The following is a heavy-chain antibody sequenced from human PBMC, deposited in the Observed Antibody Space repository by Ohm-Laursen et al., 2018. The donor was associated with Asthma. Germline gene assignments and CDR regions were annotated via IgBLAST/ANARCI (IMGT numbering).Heavy chain of an antibody. J-gene: IGHJ4*02. Sequence: SLRLSCSASGYTFSRYSIHWVRQIPGKGLEWVASISTASSFIYYADSVRGRSTTSRDDAQNTVYLQMNSLRVDDTAVYYCARGNVEGLLWGQGTLVTVSS. V-gene: IGHV3-21*01. CDR2: ISTASSFI. D-gene: IGHD5-24*01. CDR1: GYTFSRYS. CDR3: ARGNVEGLL.